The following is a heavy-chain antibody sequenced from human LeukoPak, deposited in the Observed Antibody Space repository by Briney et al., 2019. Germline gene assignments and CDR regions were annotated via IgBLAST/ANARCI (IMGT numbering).Heavy chain of an antibody. J-gene: IGHJ4*02. D-gene: IGHD1-26*01. CDR2: INPNSGGT. CDR3: ARVEWELPDY. Sequence: ASVKVSCKASGGTFSSYAISWVRQAPGQGLEWMGRINPNSGGTNYAQKFQGRVTMTRDTSISTAYMELSRLRSDDTAVYYCARVEWELPDYWGQGTLVTVSS. V-gene: IGHV1-2*06. CDR1: GGTFSSYA.